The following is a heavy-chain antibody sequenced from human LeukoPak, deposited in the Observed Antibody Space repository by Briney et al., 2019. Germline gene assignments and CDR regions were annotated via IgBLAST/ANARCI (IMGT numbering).Heavy chain of an antibody. CDR3: TTSLTSGYYIDY. Sequence: GGSLRLSCVASGFAFRNYWMYWVRQAPGKGLEWVGRIKSKTDGGATDYVAPVKGRSTISRDDSKNTLYLQLNTLKTEDTAVYYCTTSLTSGYYIDYWGQGTLVTVSS. V-gene: IGHV3-15*01. D-gene: IGHD3-22*01. J-gene: IGHJ4*02. CDR2: IKSKTDGGAT. CDR1: GFAFRNYW.